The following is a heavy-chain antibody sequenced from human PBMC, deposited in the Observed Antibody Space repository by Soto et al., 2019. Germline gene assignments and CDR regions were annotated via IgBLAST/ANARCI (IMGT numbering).Heavy chain of an antibody. Sequence: SVKVSCKASGGTFSSYAISWVRQAPGQGLEWMGGIIPIFGPANYTQKFQGRVTITADESTSTAYMELSSLRSDDTAVYYCARVVPGAEAWFGPWGQGTRVTVSS. CDR1: GGTFSSYA. J-gene: IGHJ5*02. CDR2: IIPIFGPA. CDR3: ARVVPGAEAWFGP. V-gene: IGHV1-69*13. D-gene: IGHD2-2*01.